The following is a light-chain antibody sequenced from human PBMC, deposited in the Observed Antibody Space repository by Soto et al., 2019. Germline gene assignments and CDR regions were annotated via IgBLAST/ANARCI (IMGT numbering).Light chain of an antibody. Sequence: SYELTQPPSVSVAPGQTARITCGGNNIGSKSVHWYQQKPGQAPVLVVYEDSDRPSGIPERFSGSKSGNTATLTISRVEAGDEADYYCQVWDSSSDHYVFGTGTQLTVL. J-gene: IGLJ1*01. CDR2: EDS. CDR1: NIGSKS. V-gene: IGLV3-21*02. CDR3: QVWDSSSDHYV.